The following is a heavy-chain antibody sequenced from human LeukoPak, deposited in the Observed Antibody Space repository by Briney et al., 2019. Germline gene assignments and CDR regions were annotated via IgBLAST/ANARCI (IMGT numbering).Heavy chain of an antibody. D-gene: IGHD3-16*01. CDR2: ISGSGGST. CDR3: AKYLGMKCFDY. Sequence: GGSLRLSCAASGFTFSSYAMSWVRQAPGKGLEWVSAISGSGGSTYYADSVKGRFTISRDNSKSTLFLQMNSLRAGDTAVYYCAKYLGMKCFDYWGQGTLVTVSS. J-gene: IGHJ4*02. CDR1: GFTFSSYA. V-gene: IGHV3-23*01.